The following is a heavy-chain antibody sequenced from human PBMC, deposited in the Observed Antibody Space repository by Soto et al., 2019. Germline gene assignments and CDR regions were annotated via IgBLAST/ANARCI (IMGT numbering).Heavy chain of an antibody. J-gene: IGHJ2*01. D-gene: IGHD6-13*01. CDR2: VYYSGST. CDR3: ARYGASGSRRYWFFDL. CDR1: GGSISEYY. Sequence: QVQLQESSPGLVKPSETLSLTYNVSGGSISEYYWSWIRQPPGKGLEWIGYVYYSGSTNYNPSFESRVAISVDASKKFFSLRLSSVTAADTAVYYCARYGASGSRRYWFFDLWGRGTLVTVSS. V-gene: IGHV4-59*01.